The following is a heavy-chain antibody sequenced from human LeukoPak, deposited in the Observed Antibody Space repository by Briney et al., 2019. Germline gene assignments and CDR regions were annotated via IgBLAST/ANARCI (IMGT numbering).Heavy chain of an antibody. CDR1: GYTSTAYY. Sequence: GASVKVSCTASGYTSTAYYMHWVRQAPGQGREWMGRINPDSGGTNYAQKFQGRVTMTRDTSISTAYMELSRLRSDDTAVYYCAIAGSIAIVPFDIWGQGTMVTVSS. J-gene: IGHJ3*02. V-gene: IGHV1-2*06. CDR3: AIAGSIAIVPFDI. D-gene: IGHD2-21*01. CDR2: INPDSGGT.